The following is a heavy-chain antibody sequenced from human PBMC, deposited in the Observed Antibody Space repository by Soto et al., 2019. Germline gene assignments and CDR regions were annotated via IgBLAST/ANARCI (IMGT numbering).Heavy chain of an antibody. J-gene: IGHJ6*02. Sequence: QAGGSLRLSCAASGFTFSSYAMHWVRQAPGKGLEWVAVISYDGSNKYYADSVKGRFTISRDNSKNTLYLQMNSLRAEDTAVYYCAREPIAALYYYYYGMDVWGQGTTVTVSS. CDR3: AREPIAALYYYYYGMDV. CDR2: ISYDGSNK. V-gene: IGHV3-30-3*01. D-gene: IGHD6-6*01. CDR1: GFTFSSYA.